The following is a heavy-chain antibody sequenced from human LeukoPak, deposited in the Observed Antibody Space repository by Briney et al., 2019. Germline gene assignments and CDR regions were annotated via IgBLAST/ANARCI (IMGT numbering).Heavy chain of an antibody. V-gene: IGHV1-69*13. CDR3: ARPKTYYYEDTDLKVWVRGPLDY. D-gene: IGHD3-22*01. J-gene: IGHJ4*02. Sequence: GASVKVSCKASGGTFSIYALSWERQAPGQGLEWMGGIIPFFGTPNYAQRFQDRVTISADESTSTFYMELRSLRSEDTAVYYCARPKTYYYEDTDLKVWVRGPLDYWGQGTLVTVSS. CDR1: GGTFSIYA. CDR2: IIPFFGTP.